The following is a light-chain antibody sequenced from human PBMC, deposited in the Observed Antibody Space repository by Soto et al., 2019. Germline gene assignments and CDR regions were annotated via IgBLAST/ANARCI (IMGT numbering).Light chain of an antibody. CDR1: QSVYSN. V-gene: IGKV3-15*01. Sequence: EIVMTQSPATLSMSPGERATLSCRASQSVYSNLAWYQQKPGQTPRLLIYGSSTRATGIPARFSGGGSGTEFTFTISSLQSEDFAVYYCQQYNSWPLTFGGGTKVEIK. J-gene: IGKJ4*01. CDR2: GSS. CDR3: QQYNSWPLT.